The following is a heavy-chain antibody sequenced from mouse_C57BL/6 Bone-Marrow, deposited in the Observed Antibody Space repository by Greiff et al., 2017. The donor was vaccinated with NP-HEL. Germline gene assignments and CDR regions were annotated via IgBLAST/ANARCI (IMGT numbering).Heavy chain of an antibody. D-gene: IGHD2-10*01. CDR1: GFTFSSYA. J-gene: IGHJ2*01. CDR3: ARALLLLFDY. V-gene: IGHV5-4*01. CDR2: ISDGGSYT. Sequence: EVQRVESGGGLVKPGGSLKLSCAASGFTFSSYAMSWVRQTPEKRLEWVATISDGGSYTYYPDNVKGRFTISRDNAKNNLYLQMSHLKSEDTAMYYCARALLLLFDYWGQGTTLTVSS.